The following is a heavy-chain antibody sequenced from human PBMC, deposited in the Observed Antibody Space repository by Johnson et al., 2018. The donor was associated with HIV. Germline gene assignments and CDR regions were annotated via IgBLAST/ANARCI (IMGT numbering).Heavy chain of an antibody. CDR3: AKEYNFWSGYPDDAFDI. J-gene: IGHJ3*02. CDR2: IRDDGSNK. CDR1: GFTFSTYG. Sequence: VQLVESGGGVVQPGGSLRLSCAASGFTFSTYGMHWVRQAPGKGLEWVAFIRDDGSNKYYVDSVKGRFTISRDNSKNTLYLQINSLRAEDTALYYCAKEYNFWSGYPDDAFDIWGQGTMVTVSS. V-gene: IGHV3-30*02. D-gene: IGHD3-3*01.